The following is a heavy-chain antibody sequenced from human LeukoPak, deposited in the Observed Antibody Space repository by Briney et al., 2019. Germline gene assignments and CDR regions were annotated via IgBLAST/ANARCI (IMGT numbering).Heavy chain of an antibody. J-gene: IGHJ4*02. Sequence: PSGTLSLTCAVSGGSISNDDWWSWVRQPPGKGLEWIGEIYRSGSTNYNPSLKGRVTISIDKSKNQFSLKLSSVTAADTAVYYCASGSYPFDYWGQGTLVTVSS. D-gene: IGHD1-26*01. V-gene: IGHV4-4*02. CDR1: GGSISNDDW. CDR3: ASGSYPFDY. CDR2: IYRSGST.